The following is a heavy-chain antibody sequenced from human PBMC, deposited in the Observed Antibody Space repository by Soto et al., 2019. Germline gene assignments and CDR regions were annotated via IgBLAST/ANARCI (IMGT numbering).Heavy chain of an antibody. J-gene: IGHJ5*02. Sequence: QVPLVQSGAEVKKPRASVKVSCKASGYTFTSYAMHWVRQAPGQRLEWMGWINAGNGNTKYSQKFQGRVTITRDTSASTAYRELSSLRSEDTAVYYCARDNHYYGSGSYWFDPWGQGTLVTVSS. CDR1: GYTFTSYA. V-gene: IGHV1-3*01. CDR2: INAGNGNT. D-gene: IGHD3-10*01. CDR3: ARDNHYYGSGSYWFDP.